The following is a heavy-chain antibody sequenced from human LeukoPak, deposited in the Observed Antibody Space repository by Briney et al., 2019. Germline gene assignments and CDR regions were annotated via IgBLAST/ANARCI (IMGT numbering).Heavy chain of an antibody. CDR3: ARDAEVGTLFGVLSRYNWFDP. CDR1: GFSFSYFW. Sequence: GGSLRLSCAASGFSFSYFWMSWVRQAPGKGLEWVANIKQDGSEKYYVDSVKGRFTISRDNAKKTLYLQMNSLRAEDTAVYYCARDAEVGTLFGVLSRYNWFDPWGQGALVTVSS. J-gene: IGHJ5*02. D-gene: IGHD3-3*01. V-gene: IGHV3-7*01. CDR2: IKQDGSEK.